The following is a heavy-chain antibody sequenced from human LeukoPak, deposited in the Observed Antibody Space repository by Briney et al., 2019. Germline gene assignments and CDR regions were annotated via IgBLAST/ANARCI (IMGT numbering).Heavy chain of an antibody. CDR3: ARHETLGPWRFDF. CDR2: IYTDGTT. V-gene: IGHV3-53*01. CDR1: AFTFSNYY. J-gene: IGHJ4*02. Sequence: PGGSLRLSCAASAFTFSNYYMGWVRQTPGKELEWVSNIYTDGTTYYADSMKGRFTISRDNSKNTVHLQMNSLRVEDTAVYFCARHETLGPWRFDFRGQGTLVTVSS. D-gene: IGHD3-16*01.